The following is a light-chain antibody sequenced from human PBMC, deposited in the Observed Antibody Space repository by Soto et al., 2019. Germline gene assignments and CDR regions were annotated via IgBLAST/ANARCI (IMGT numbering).Light chain of an antibody. J-gene: IGLJ3*02. CDR2: RNN. V-gene: IGLV1-47*01. CDR3: ASWEDSRSGRV. Sequence: QSGLTQPPSASGTPGQRVTISCSGKTPNIGSNYVYWYRHLPGTAHQLLIYRNNQRPSGVPDRFSGCKSRTSASLASSGSRFEDAAVYYCASWEDSRSGRVFGGGTKLTVL. CDR1: TPNIGSNY.